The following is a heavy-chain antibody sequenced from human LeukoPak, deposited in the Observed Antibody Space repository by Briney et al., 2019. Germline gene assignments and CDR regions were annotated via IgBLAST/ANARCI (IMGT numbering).Heavy chain of an antibody. Sequence: PGGSLRLSCAASGFTSSSNAMAWVRQAPGKGLEWVSAIGSDFNRLYADSVKGRFTISRDNSKNTLYLQMSSLGVEDTAIYYCAKDILGWTFDSWGQGILVTVSS. D-gene: IGHD7-27*01. V-gene: IGHV3-23*01. CDR3: AKDILGWTFDS. CDR1: GFTSSSNA. CDR2: IGSDFNR. J-gene: IGHJ4*02.